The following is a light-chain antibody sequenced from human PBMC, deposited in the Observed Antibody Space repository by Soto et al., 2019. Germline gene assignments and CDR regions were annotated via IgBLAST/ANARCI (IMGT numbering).Light chain of an antibody. CDR3: HPYNNWPPKFT. CDR2: GAS. CDR1: QSVSSN. Sequence: EIVMTQSPATLSVSPGERATLSCRASQSVSSNLAWYQQKPSQAPRLLIYGASTRATGIPARFSGSGSGTEFTLTISSLQSEDFAVYYWHPYNNWPPKFTFGQGTKLEIK. J-gene: IGKJ2*01. V-gene: IGKV3-15*01.